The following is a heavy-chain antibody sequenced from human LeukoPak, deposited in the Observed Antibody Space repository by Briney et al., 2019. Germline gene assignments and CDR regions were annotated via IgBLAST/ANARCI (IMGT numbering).Heavy chain of an antibody. CDR3: AKDKDIVVVPAAGFDY. V-gene: IGHV3-30-3*01. J-gene: IGHJ4*02. D-gene: IGHD2-2*01. CDR1: GFTFSNYA. CDR2: ISNDGSNK. Sequence: GGSLSLSCAASGFTFSNYAMHWVRQAPGRGLEWVALISNDGSNKYYADSVKGRFTISRDNSKNTLYLQMNSLRAEDTAVYYCAKDKDIVVVPAAGFDYWGQGTLVTVSS.